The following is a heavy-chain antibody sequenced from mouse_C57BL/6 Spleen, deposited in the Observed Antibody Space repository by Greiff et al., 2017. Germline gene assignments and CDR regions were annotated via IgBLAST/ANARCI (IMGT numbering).Heavy chain of an antibody. CDR1: GYTFTDYE. CDR3: TSFITD. CDR2: IDPETGGT. D-gene: IGHD1-1*01. V-gene: IGHV1-15*01. Sequence: VKLQQSGAELVRPGASVTLSCKASGYTFTDYEMHWVKQTPVHGLEWIGAIDPETGGTAYNQKFKGKAILTADISSSTAYMELRSLTSEDSAVYYCTSFITDWGQGTSVTVSS. J-gene: IGHJ4*01.